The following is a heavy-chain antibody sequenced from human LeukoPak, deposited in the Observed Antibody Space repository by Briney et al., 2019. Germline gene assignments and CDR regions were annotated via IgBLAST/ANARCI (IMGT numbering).Heavy chain of an antibody. V-gene: IGHV4-30-2*01. Sequence: SQTLSLTCAVSGGSISSGGYSWSWIRQPPGKGLEWIGYIYHSGSTYYNPSLKSRVTISVDRSKNQFSLKLSSVTAADTAVYSCARERITMVRGVPLNWFDPWGQGTLVTVSS. D-gene: IGHD3-10*01. CDR3: ARERITMVRGVPLNWFDP. CDR1: GGSISSGGYS. J-gene: IGHJ5*02. CDR2: IYHSGST.